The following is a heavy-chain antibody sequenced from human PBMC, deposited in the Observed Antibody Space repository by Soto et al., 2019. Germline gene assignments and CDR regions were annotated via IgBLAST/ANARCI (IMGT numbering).Heavy chain of an antibody. CDR1: GFTFSNAW. CDR3: TTVPHSLLGYCSSTSCEKNFDY. J-gene: IGHJ4*02. D-gene: IGHD2-2*01. CDR2: IKSKTDGGTT. Sequence: GGSLRLSCAASGFTFSNAWMSWVRQAPGKGLEWVGRIKSKTDGGTTDYAAPVKGRFTISRDDSKNTLYLQMNSLKTEDTAMYYCTTVPHSLLGYCSSTSCEKNFDYWGQGTLVTVSS. V-gene: IGHV3-15*01.